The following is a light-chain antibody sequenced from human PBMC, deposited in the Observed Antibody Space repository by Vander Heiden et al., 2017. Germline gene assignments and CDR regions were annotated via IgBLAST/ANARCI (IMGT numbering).Light chain of an antibody. CDR3: MQALQTPRT. Sequence: DNVITQPPLSLPVTPGEQASISCRSSQRLLHSNGNNYLDWYLQKPGQSPQLLIYLGSNRASGVPDRFSGSGSGTDFTLKISRVGAEDVGVYYCMQALQTPRTFGQGTKVEIK. J-gene: IGKJ1*01. CDR2: LGS. CDR1: QRLLHSNGNNY. V-gene: IGKV2-28*01.